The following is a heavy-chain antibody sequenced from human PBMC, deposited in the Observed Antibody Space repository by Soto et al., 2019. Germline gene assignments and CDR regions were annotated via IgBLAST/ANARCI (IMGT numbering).Heavy chain of an antibody. D-gene: IGHD3-16*02. V-gene: IGHV3-23*01. CDR3: AKPRLNTITSLSDW. J-gene: IGHJ1*01. CDR2: ISGNKMTT. CDR1: GFSFGEYG. Sequence: PGGSLILSCVASGFSFGEYGMSWVRQTPQKTLEWVASISGNKMTTFYPDSVKGRFFISRDNSDNTLHLQMNSLRDDDTAIYYCAKPRLNTITSLSDWWGQGVQVTSPQ.